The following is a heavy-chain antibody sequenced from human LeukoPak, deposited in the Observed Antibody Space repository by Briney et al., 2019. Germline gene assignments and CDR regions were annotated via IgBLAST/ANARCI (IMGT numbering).Heavy chain of an antibody. D-gene: IGHD3-10*01. V-gene: IGHV3-23*01. CDR1: GFPHRSYA. CDR3: ATDRRWFGEFDY. Sequence: GGPLRLPCAACGFPHRSYAVSGLRQATGKARAWVSVISGSGSSTYYADSVKGRFTISRDSSKNTLYLQMNSLRAEDTALYYCATDRRWFGEFDYWGQGTLVTVSS. J-gene: IGHJ4*02. CDR2: ISGSGSST.